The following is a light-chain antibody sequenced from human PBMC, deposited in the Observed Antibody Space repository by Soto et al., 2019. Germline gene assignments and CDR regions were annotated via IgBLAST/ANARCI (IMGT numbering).Light chain of an antibody. V-gene: IGKV3-11*01. CDR1: QTVFSR. J-gene: IGKJ1*01. CDR3: HQRRSWPRT. Sequence: EIVLTQSPATLSSSPGERATLSCRASQTVFSRLAWYQHKPGQAPRLLIYDSSNRATGIPARFSGSGSGTDFTLTIDSLEPEDFAVYYCHQRRSWPRTFGQGTKVKS. CDR2: DSS.